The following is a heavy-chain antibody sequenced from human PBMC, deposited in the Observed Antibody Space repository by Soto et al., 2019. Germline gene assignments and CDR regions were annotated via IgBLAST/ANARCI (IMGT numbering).Heavy chain of an antibody. CDR3: AKDGSWFGEQQLPYYGMDV. D-gene: IGHD3-10*01. J-gene: IGHJ6*02. V-gene: IGHV3-30*18. CDR1: GFTFSSYG. CDR2: ISYDGSNK. Sequence: QVQLVESGGGVVQPGKSLRLSCAASGFTFSSYGMHWVRQAPGKGLEWVAVISYDGSNKFYTDSVKGRFTISRDNSKNTLYLQMNSLRAEDTAVYYCAKDGSWFGEQQLPYYGMDVWGQGTTVTVSS.